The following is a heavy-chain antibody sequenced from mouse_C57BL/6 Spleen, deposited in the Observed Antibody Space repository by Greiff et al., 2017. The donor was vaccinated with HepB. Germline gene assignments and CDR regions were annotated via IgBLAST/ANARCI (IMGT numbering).Heavy chain of an antibody. CDR2: ISYDGSN. J-gene: IGHJ3*01. D-gene: IGHD2-2*01. CDR1: GYSITSGYY. V-gene: IGHV3-6*01. Sequence: EVQLQQSGPGLVKPSQSLSLTCSVTGYSITSGYYWNWIRQFPGNKLEWMGYISYDGSNNYNPSLKNRISITRDTSKNQFFLKLNSVTTEDTATYYCAPYGYDEDWFAYWGQGTLVTVSA. CDR3: APYGYDEDWFAY.